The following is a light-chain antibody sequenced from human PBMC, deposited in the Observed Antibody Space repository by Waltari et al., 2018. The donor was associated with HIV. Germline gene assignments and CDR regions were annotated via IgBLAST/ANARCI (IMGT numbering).Light chain of an antibody. J-gene: IGLJ2*01. Sequence: QAGLTQPSSVSKGLGQTATLTCTGNDYNVANEGEVWVQQAKGQPPKLLSYRNNDRPSGISERFFPSRSGKISYLNISRLQPDEEAVYYCSAWDSSLNVWIFGGGTRLTVL. CDR2: RNN. CDR3: SAWDSSLNVWI. V-gene: IGLV10-54*01. CDR1: DYNVANEG.